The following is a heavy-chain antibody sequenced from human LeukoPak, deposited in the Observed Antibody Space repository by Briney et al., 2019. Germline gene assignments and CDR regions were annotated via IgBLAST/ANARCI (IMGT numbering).Heavy chain of an antibody. V-gene: IGHV1-2*02. D-gene: IGHD3-16*01. CDR1: GYTFTGYY. Sequence: ASVKVSCKASGYTFTGYYMHWVRQAPGQGLEWMGWINPNSGATNYAQQFQGRVTMTRDTSISTAYMELGRLRSDDMAVYYCAKEGGSFDYWGQGTLVTVSS. CDR3: AKEGGSFDY. J-gene: IGHJ4*02. CDR2: INPNSGAT.